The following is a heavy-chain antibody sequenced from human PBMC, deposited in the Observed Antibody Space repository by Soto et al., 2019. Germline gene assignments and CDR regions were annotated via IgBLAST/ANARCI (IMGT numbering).Heavy chain of an antibody. J-gene: IGHJ4*02. CDR2: IIPIFGTA. V-gene: IGHV1-69*13. CDR3: ATRTTVVTPATYYFDY. CDR1: GGTFSSYA. D-gene: IGHD4-17*01. Sequence: ASVKVSCKASGGTFSSYAISWVRQAPGQGLEWMGGIIPIFGTANYAQKFQGRVTITADESTSTAYMELSSLRSEDTAVYYCATRTTVVTPATYYFDYWGQGTLVTVSS.